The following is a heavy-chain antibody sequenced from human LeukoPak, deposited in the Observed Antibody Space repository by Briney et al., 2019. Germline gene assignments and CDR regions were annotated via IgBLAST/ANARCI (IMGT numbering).Heavy chain of an antibody. D-gene: IGHD4-17*01. CDR1: GGSISSSSYC. J-gene: IGHJ4*02. Sequence: PSETLSLTCTVSGGSISSSSYCWGWIRQPPGKGLEWIGSIYYSGSTYYNPSLKSRVTISVDTSKNQFSLKLSSVTAADTAVYYCARVGDYGDYADYWGQGTLVTVSS. CDR3: ARVGDYGDYADY. V-gene: IGHV4-39*07. CDR2: IYYSGST.